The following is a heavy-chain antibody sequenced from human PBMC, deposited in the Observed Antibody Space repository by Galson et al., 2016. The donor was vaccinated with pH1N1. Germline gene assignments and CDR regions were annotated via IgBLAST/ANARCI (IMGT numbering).Heavy chain of an antibody. CDR2: LGSSGNVV. Sequence: SLRLSCAASGFTLNDYYMNWSRETPERGLEWLSSLGSSGNVVYEDSVKGRFTISRDNAQNSLLLQMDSLRVDDTALYYCAREWGIGAAGPLDSWVQGALVIVSS. V-gene: IGHV3-11*01. CDR1: GFTLNDYY. D-gene: IGHD6-13*01. J-gene: IGHJ4*02. CDR3: AREWGIGAAGPLDS.